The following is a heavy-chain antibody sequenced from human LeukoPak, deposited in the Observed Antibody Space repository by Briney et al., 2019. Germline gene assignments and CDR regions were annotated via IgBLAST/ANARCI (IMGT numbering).Heavy chain of an antibody. CDR2: INPNSGGT. Sequence: ASVKVSCKASGYTFTGYYMHWVRQAPGQGLEWMGRINPNSGGTNYAQKFQGRVTTTRDTSISTAYMELSRLRSDDTAVYYCARERIRIVVVIRDAFDIWGQGTMVTVSS. V-gene: IGHV1-2*06. CDR1: GYTFTGYY. J-gene: IGHJ3*02. CDR3: ARERIRIVVVIRDAFDI. D-gene: IGHD3-22*01.